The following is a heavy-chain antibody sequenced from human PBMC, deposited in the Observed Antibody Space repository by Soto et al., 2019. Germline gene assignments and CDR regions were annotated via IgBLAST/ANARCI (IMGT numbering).Heavy chain of an antibody. CDR2: ISYDGNNK. V-gene: IGHV3-30*09. CDR1: GFTFITYC. CDR3: ASPLYCNGGNCYAGFDY. Sequence: HPGGSLRLSCAASGFTFITYCMHWVRQAPDKGLEWVAFISYDGNNKDYADSVKGRFDISRDNSKKTLYLHMNSLRLEGTAVYYCASPLYCNGGNCYAGFDYWGRGALVTVSS. J-gene: IGHJ4*02. D-gene: IGHD2-15*01.